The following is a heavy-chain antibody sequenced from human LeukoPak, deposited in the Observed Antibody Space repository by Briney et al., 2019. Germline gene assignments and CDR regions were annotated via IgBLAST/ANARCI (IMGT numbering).Heavy chain of an antibody. CDR2: ISYHGDIT. Sequence: GRSLRLSCAASGFAFSSYAMHWVRQAPGKGLEWVALISYHGDITYYADSVKGRFTLSRDNSKTTLFLQLNSLRAEDTAVYYCARDSTYYYDSGSSGPHYFDFWGQGTLVTVSS. V-gene: IGHV3-30*01. CDR3: ARDSTYYYDSGSSGPHYFDF. CDR1: GFAFSSYA. J-gene: IGHJ4*02. D-gene: IGHD3-10*01.